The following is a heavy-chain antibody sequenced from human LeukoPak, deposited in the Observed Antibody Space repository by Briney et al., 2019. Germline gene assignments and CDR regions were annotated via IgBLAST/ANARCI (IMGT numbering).Heavy chain of an antibody. J-gene: IGHJ4*02. Sequence: SHTLSLTCTVSGGSSSSVGYYWSWIRQHPGKGREWIGYIYYSGSTYYNPSLKSRVTISVDTSKNQFSLKLSSVTAADTAVYYCARGRIAVAGTKHYFDYWGQGTLVTVSS. CDR1: GGSSSSVGYY. CDR3: ARGRIAVAGTKHYFDY. V-gene: IGHV4-31*03. D-gene: IGHD6-19*01. CDR2: IYYSGST.